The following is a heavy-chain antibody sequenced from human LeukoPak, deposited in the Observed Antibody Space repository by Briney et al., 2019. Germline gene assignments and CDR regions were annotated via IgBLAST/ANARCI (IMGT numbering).Heavy chain of an antibody. V-gene: IGHV3-30*14. CDR1: GFTFSSYA. D-gene: IGHD3-10*01. J-gene: IGHJ6*02. Sequence: GRCLRLSCAASGFTFSSYAMHWVRQAPGKGLEWVAVISYDGSNKYYADSVKGRFTISRDNSKNTLYLQMNSLRAEDTAVYYCARDAYTSSGSYWGGVDYYYGLDVWGQGTTVTVSS. CDR2: ISYDGSNK. CDR3: ARDAYTSSGSYWGGVDYYYGLDV.